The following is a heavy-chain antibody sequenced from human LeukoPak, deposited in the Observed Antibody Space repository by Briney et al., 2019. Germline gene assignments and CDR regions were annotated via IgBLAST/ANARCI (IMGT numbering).Heavy chain of an antibody. Sequence: PGGSLTLSCAASGFTFSTYSMSWVRQAPGKGLEWVSSISSSGGGMYYTASLKGRFTISRDNAKNSLSLQMNSLTGEDTALYYCASLGYCSGSTCYGMDVWGQGTTVTVSS. CDR1: GFTFSTYS. CDR3: ASLGYCSGSTCYGMDV. D-gene: IGHD2-15*01. CDR2: ISSSGGGM. J-gene: IGHJ6*02. V-gene: IGHV3-21*01.